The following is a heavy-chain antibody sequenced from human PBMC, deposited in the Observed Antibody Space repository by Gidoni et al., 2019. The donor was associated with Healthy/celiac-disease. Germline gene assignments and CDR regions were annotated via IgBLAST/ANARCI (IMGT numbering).Heavy chain of an antibody. CDR3: AKDRGGTYSSGRADY. D-gene: IGHD6-19*01. CDR1: GFTSVDYA. J-gene: IGHJ4*02. V-gene: IGHV3-9*02. CDR2: ISWNSGSI. Sequence: EVQLVESGGGLVQPGWSLRLACAASGFTSVDYAMHWVRQAPGKGLEWVSGISWNSGSIGYADSVKGRFTISRDNAKNSLYLQMNSLRAEDTALYYCAKDRGGTYSSGRADYWGQGTLVTVSS.